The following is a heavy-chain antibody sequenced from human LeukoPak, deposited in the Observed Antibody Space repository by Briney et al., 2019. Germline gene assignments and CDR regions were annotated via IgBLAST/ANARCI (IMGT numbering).Heavy chain of an antibody. J-gene: IGHJ3*02. V-gene: IGHV3-48*01. CDR3: ASERWLRAFDI. Sequence: GGSLRLSCAASGFTFSSYSMNWVRQAPGKGLEWVSYISSSSSTIYYADSVKGRFTISRDNAKNSLYLQMNSLRAEDTAVYYCASERWLRAFDIWGQGTMVTVSS. CDR1: GFTFSSYS. CDR2: ISSSSSTI. D-gene: IGHD5-12*01.